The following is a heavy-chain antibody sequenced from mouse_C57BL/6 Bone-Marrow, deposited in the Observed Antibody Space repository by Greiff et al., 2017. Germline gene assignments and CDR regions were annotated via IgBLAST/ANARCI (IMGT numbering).Heavy chain of an antibody. D-gene: IGHD1-1*01. CDR2: IWWDDDK. CDR1: GFSLSTFGMG. CDR3: ARSLNYYSSSLYDV. J-gene: IGHJ1*03. Sequence: QVTLKESGPGILQPSQTLSLTCSFSGFSLSTFGMGVGWIRQPSGKGLEWLAHIWWDDDKYYNPVLKSWPTISKDTSKNQVFLKIANVDTTDTATYYCARSLNYYSSSLYDVWGTGTTVTVSS. V-gene: IGHV8-8*01.